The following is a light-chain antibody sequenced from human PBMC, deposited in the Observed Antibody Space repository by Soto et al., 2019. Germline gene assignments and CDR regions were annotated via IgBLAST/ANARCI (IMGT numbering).Light chain of an antibody. CDR3: CSYAGSSTYV. J-gene: IGLJ1*01. CDR2: EGS. CDR1: SSDVGSYNL. V-gene: IGLV2-23*01. Sequence: QSALTQPASVSGFPGQSITISFTGTSSDVGSYNLVSWYQQHPGKAPKLMIYEGSKRPSGVSNRFSGSKSGNTASLTISGLQAEDEADYYCCSYAGSSTYVFGTGTKLTVL.